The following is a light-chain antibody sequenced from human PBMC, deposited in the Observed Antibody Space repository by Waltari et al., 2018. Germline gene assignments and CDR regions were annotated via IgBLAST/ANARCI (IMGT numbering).Light chain of an antibody. J-gene: IGKJ1*01. CDR2: YAS. Sequence: EIVLTQTPDSQSVTPKEKVTTTCRASQSIGRSFPWYQQKPDQSPKLLINYASKSISGVTSRFSGSGSGTDFTLTIHSLEAEDAATYYCHQSSSLPGTFGQGTKVEIK. CDR1: QSIGRS. CDR3: HQSSSLPGT. V-gene: IGKV6-21*02.